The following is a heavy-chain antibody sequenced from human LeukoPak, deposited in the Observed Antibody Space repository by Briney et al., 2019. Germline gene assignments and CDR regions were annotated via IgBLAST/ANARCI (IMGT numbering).Heavy chain of an antibody. J-gene: IGHJ4*02. CDR3: ARGIVSAGVDY. V-gene: IGHV4-31*03. CDR2: IYYTGST. Sequence: PSETLSLTCTVCGGSMSSGGYFWSWIRQHPGKGLEWIGYIYYTGSTYYNPSLKSRVTISIDTSKNQFSLKLSSVTAADTAVYYCARGIVSAGVDYWGQGTLVTVSS. D-gene: IGHD6-13*01. CDR1: GGSMSSGGYF.